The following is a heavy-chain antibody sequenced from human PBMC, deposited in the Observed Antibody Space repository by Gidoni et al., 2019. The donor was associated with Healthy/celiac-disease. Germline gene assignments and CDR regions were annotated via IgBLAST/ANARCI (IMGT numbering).Heavy chain of an antibody. CDR3: AREGSRSYSQRGLYYYYYGMDV. CDR2: ILPILCTA. J-gene: IGHJ6*02. Sequence: QVQLAQSGAEVKKPGSSVKVYCKASGGTFNSYAISWARQAPGQGLEWMGGILPILCTANYAQKFQGRVTITADESTSTAYMELSSLRSEGTAVYYCAREGSRSYSQRGLYYYYYGMDVWGQGTTVTVSS. D-gene: IGHD3-10*01. V-gene: IGHV1-69*01. CDR1: GGTFNSYA.